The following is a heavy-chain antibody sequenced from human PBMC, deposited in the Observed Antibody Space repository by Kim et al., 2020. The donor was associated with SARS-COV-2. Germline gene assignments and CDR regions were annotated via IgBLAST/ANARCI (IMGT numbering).Heavy chain of an antibody. D-gene: IGHD3-16*01. Sequence: GGSLRLSCAASGFTFSSYWMSWVRQAPGKGLEWGANIKQDGSEKYYVDSVKGRFTISRDNAKNSLYLQMNSLRAEDTAVYYCARDGAQYYYYGMDVWGQGTTVTVSS. CDR2: IKQDGSEK. CDR3: ARDGAQYYYYGMDV. CDR1: GFTFSSYW. J-gene: IGHJ6*02. V-gene: IGHV3-7*05.